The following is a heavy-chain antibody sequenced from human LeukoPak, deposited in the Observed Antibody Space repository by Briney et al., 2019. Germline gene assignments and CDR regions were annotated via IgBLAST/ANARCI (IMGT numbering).Heavy chain of an antibody. CDR2: IKSKTDGGTT. D-gene: IGHD2-2*01. Sequence: GGSLRLSCAASGFTFSSYGMHWVRQAPGKGLEWVGRIKSKTDGGTTDYAAPVKGRFTISRDDSKNTLYLQMNSLKTEDTAVYYCTTFYLGYCSSTSCYQYPTPFDYWGQGTLVTVSS. CDR3: TTFYLGYCSSTSCYQYPTPFDY. J-gene: IGHJ4*02. CDR1: GFTFSSYG. V-gene: IGHV3-15*01.